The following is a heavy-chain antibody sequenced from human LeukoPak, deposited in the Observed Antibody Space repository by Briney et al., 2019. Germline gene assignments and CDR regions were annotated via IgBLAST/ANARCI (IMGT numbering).Heavy chain of an antibody. Sequence: GGSLRLSCAASGLTFSSYAMSCVRQSPGKGLEWVSAISATGADTYYADSVKGRFTISRDNSKNTLYLQMNSLRAEDTAVYYCARGGIRGYSYKIDYWGQGTLVTVSS. V-gene: IGHV3-23*01. CDR2: ISATGADT. J-gene: IGHJ4*02. CDR3: ARGGIRGYSYKIDY. D-gene: IGHD5-18*01. CDR1: GLTFSSYA.